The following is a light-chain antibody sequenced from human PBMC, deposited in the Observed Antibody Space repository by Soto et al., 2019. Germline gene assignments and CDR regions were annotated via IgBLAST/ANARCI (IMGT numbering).Light chain of an antibody. CDR1: SSDVGGYNY. CDR3: CSYAGSYTYV. J-gene: IGLJ1*01. CDR2: DVS. Sequence: QSVLTQPRSVSGSPGQSVTISCTGTSSDVGGYNYVSWYQQHPGKAPQLLIYDVSKRPSGVPDRLSGSKSGNTASLTISGLQAEDEADYYCCSYAGSYTYVFGTGTKVTVL. V-gene: IGLV2-11*01.